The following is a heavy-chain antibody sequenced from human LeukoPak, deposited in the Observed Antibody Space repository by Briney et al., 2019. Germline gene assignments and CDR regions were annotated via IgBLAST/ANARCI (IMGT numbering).Heavy chain of an antibody. V-gene: IGHV3-11*01. CDR1: GCTFSDYY. D-gene: IGHD6-13*01. CDR2: ISSSGSTI. J-gene: IGHJ3*02. CDR3: ARDWSYWPSGAAGENDI. Sequence: PGGSLRLSCAASGCTFSDYYMSWIRQAPGKGLEWVSYISSSGSTIYYADSVKGRFTISRDNAKNSLYLQMNSLRAEDTAVYYFARDWSYWPSGAAGENDIWGQGTMVTVSS.